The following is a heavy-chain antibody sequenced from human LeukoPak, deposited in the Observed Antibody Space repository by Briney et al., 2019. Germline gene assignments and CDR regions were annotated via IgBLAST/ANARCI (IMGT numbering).Heavy chain of an antibody. CDR1: GGSISSYH. J-gene: IGHJ4*02. V-gene: IGHV4-59*01. CDR2: IYYSGST. D-gene: IGHD5-24*01. Sequence: PSETLSLTCTVSGGSISSYHRSWIRQPPGKGLEWIAYIYYSGSTNYNPSLKSRVTISVDTSKNQFSLKLSSVTAADTAVYYCARGGDGYNYFDYWGQGTLVTVSS. CDR3: ARGGDGYNYFDY.